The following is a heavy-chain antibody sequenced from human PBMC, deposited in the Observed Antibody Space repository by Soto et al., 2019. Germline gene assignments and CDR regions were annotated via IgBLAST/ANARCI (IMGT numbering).Heavy chain of an antibody. CDR1: GYSFTSYW. J-gene: IGHJ6*02. CDR3: ARKIAVAGKGYYGMDV. Sequence: GESLKISCKGSGYSFTSYWISWVRQMPGKGLEWMGRIDPSDSYTNYSPSFQGHVTISADKSISTAYLQWSSLKASDTAMYYCARKIAVAGKGYYGMDVWGQGTTVTVSS. CDR2: IDPSDSYT. V-gene: IGHV5-10-1*01. D-gene: IGHD6-19*01.